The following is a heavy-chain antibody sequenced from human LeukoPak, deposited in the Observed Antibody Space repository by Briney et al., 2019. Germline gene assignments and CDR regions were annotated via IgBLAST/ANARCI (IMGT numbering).Heavy chain of an antibody. J-gene: IGHJ4*02. CDR1: GFTVSSNY. D-gene: IGHD4-11*01. Sequence: PGGSLRLSCAASGFTVSSNYMSWVRQAPGKGLEWVSVIYSGGSTYYADSVKGRFTISRDNSKNTLYLQMNSPRAEDTAVYYCARSNDYSNLFDYWGQGTLVTVSS. CDR3: ARSNDYSNLFDY. CDR2: IYSGGST. V-gene: IGHV3-53*01.